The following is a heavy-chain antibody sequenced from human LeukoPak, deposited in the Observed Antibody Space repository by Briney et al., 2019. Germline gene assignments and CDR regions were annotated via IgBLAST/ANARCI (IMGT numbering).Heavy chain of an antibody. V-gene: IGHV1-8*01. D-gene: IGHD2-15*01. CDR2: MNPKSGNT. Sequence: GASVKVSCKATGYTFTNYDINWVRQATGQGPEWMGWMNPKSGNTGDAQKFQGRVTMTSNTSISTAYMELSSLRSDDTAVYYCARDQDIVVVVAALRQREMGGFDPWGQGTLVTVSS. CDR3: ARDQDIVVVVAALRQREMGGFDP. CDR1: GYTFTNYD. J-gene: IGHJ5*02.